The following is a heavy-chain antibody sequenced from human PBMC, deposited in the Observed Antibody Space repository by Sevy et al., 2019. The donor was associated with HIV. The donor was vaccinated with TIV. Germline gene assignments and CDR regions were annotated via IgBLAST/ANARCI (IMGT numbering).Heavy chain of an antibody. D-gene: IGHD2-15*01. CDR1: GFTFRSYA. CDR2: ISGSGGST. V-gene: IGHV3-23*01. Sequence: GESLKISCAASGFTFRSYAMSWVRQAPGKGLEWVSAISGSGGSTYYADSVKGRFTISRDNSKNTLYLQMNSLRAEDTAVYYCAKEPGDCSGGSCLYFDYWGQGPLVTVSS. CDR3: AKEPGDCSGGSCLYFDY. J-gene: IGHJ4*02.